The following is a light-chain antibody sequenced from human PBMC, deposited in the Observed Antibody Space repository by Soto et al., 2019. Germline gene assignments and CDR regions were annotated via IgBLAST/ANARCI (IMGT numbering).Light chain of an antibody. CDR1: SSDVGSYNR. V-gene: IGLV2-18*01. CDR2: EVS. Sequence: QSALTQPPSVSGSPGQSVTISCTGTSSDVGSYNRVSWYQQPPGTAPKLMIYEVSNRPSGVPDRFSGSKSGNTASLTISGLQAEDEADYYCSLYTSSSAYVFGTGTKVTLL. CDR3: SLYTSSSAYV. J-gene: IGLJ1*01.